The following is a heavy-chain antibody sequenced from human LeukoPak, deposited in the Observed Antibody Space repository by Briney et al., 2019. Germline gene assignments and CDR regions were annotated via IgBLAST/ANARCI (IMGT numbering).Heavy chain of an antibody. CDR1: GFTFSSYA. Sequence: GGSLRLSCAASGFTFSSYAMHWVRQAPGKGLEYVSAISSNGGSTYYANSVKGRFTISRDNSKNTLYLQMGSLRAEDMAVYYCARVGANDAFDIWGQGTMVTVSS. J-gene: IGHJ3*02. V-gene: IGHV3-64*01. D-gene: IGHD1-26*01. CDR2: ISSNGGST. CDR3: ARVGANDAFDI.